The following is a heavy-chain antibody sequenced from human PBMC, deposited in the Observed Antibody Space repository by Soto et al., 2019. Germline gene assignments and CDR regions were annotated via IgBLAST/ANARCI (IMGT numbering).Heavy chain of an antibody. V-gene: IGHV4-31*03. CDR2: IYYSGST. D-gene: IGHD5-12*01. J-gene: IGHJ4*02. CDR3: ARSRDGYNGY. Sequence: PSETLSLTCTVSGGSISSGGYYWCWIRQHPGKGLEWIGYIYYSGSTYSNPSLKSRVTISVHTSKNQFSLKLSSVTAADTAVYYCARSRDGYNGYWGQGTLVTVSS. CDR1: GGSISSGGYY.